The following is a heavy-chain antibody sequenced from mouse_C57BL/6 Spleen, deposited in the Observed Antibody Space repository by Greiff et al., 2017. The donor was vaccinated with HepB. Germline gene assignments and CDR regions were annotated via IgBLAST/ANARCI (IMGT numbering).Heavy chain of an antibody. CDR3: ARDMGITTVVGDY. V-gene: IGHV5-4*01. CDR1: GFTFSSYA. Sequence: EVHLVESGGGLVKPGGSLKLSCAASGFTFSSYAMSWVRQTPEKRLEWVATISDGGSYTYYPDNVKGRFTISRDNAKNNLYLQMSHLKSEDTAMYYCARDMGITTVVGDYWGQGTTLTVSS. CDR2: ISDGGSYT. J-gene: IGHJ2*01. D-gene: IGHD1-1*01.